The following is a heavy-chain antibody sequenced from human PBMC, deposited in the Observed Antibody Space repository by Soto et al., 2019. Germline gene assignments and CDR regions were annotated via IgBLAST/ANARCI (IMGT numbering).Heavy chain of an antibody. CDR3: ARGTISRITISAAAPSLMDV. J-gene: IGHJ6*02. D-gene: IGHD3-3*01. V-gene: IGHV4-34*01. CDR1: GGSFSGYY. Sequence: SETLSLTCVVYGGSFSGYYWIWVRQPPGKGLEWIGEINHSGSAKYHPSLESRVTISVDTSKNQFSLNLTSVTAADTAVYYCARGTISRITISAAAPSLMDVLGQGTTVTVSS. CDR2: INHSGSA.